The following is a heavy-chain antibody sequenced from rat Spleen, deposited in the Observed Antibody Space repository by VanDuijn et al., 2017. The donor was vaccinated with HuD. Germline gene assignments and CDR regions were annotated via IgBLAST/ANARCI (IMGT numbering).Heavy chain of an antibody. Sequence: EVQLVESGGGLVQPGRSLKLSCVASGFTFNNYWMTWIRQAPGKGLEWVASITNTGGSTYYRDSVKGRFTVSRDNAKSILYLQMDSLRSEDTATYYCVRQDTSGYSNWFTYWGQGALVTVSS. CDR1: GFTFNNYW. CDR3: VRQDTSGYSNWFTY. D-gene: IGHD4-3*01. V-gene: IGHV5-31*01. J-gene: IGHJ3*01. CDR2: ITNTGGST.